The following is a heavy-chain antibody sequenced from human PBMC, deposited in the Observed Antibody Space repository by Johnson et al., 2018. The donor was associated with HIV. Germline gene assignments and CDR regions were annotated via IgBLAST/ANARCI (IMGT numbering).Heavy chain of an antibody. CDR3: ARASAATKGNAFDI. CDR1: GFTFDDYG. D-gene: IGHD1-26*01. J-gene: IGHJ3*02. V-gene: IGHV3-20*04. Sequence: VQLVESGGGVVRPGGSLRLSCAASGFTFDDYGMSWVRQAPGKGLVWVSGINWNGGSTGYADSVKGRVTISRDNAKNSLYLQMNSLRAEDTALYYCARASAATKGNAFDIWGQGTMVTVSS. CDR2: INWNGGST.